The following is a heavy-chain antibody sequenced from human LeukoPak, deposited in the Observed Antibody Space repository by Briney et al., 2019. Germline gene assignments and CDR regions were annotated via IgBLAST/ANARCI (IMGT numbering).Heavy chain of an antibody. CDR2: IYTSGTT. J-gene: IGHJ4*02. CDR1: GASISTSY. CDR3: ARGYGDYVGIENYFDY. Sequence: KPSETLSLTCPISGASISTSYWTWIRQPAGKGREWIGRIYTSGTTNYKPSPRNPVTMSVDTSKNQFSLNLSSVTAADTAVYYCARGYGDYVGIENYFDYWGQGPLVTVSS. V-gene: IGHV4-4*07. D-gene: IGHD4-17*01.